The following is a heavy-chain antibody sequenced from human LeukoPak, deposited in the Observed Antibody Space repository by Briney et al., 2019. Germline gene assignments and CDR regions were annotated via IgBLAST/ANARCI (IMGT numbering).Heavy chain of an antibody. V-gene: IGHV3-73*01. CDR2: IRSKANSYAT. Sequence: GGSLTLACAASGFTFSGSAMRWVRQASGKGLEWVGRIRSKANSYATAYAASVKGRFTISRDDSKNTAYLQMNSLKTEDTAVYYCTTRRPDAFDIWGQGTMVTVSS. CDR1: GFTFSGSA. CDR3: TTRRPDAFDI. J-gene: IGHJ3*02.